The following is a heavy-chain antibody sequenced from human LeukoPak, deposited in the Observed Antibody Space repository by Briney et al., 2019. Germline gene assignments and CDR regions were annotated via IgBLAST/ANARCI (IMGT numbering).Heavy chain of an antibody. CDR2: ISSSSSYI. CDR1: GFTFSSYS. V-gene: IGHV3-21*01. D-gene: IGHD2-8*02. Sequence: PGGSLRLSCAASGFTFSSYSMNWVRQAPGKGLEWVSSISSSSSYIYYADSVKGRFTISRDNSKNTLYLQTNSLRAEDTALYYCVRDRDGTGYYDYWGQGTLVTVSS. CDR3: VRDRDGTGYYDY. J-gene: IGHJ4*02.